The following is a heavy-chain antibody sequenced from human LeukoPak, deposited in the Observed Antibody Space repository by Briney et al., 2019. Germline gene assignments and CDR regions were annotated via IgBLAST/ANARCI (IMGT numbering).Heavy chain of an antibody. D-gene: IGHD3-22*01. V-gene: IGHV1-69*04. CDR3: ARMGYYYDSSGYSRDAFDI. CDR2: IIPILGIA. J-gene: IGHJ3*02. Sequence: SVKVSCKASGGTFSSYAISWVRQAPGQGLEWMGRIIPILGIANYAQKFQGRVTITADKSTSTAYMELSSLRSEDTAVYYCARMGYYYDSSGYSRDAFDIWGQGIMVTVSS. CDR1: GGTFSSYA.